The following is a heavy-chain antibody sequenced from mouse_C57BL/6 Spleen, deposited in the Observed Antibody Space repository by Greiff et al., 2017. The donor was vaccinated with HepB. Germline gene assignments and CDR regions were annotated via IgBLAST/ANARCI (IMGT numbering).Heavy chain of an antibody. Sequence: DVKLQESGPGLVKPSQSLSLTCSVTGYSITSGYYWNWIRQFPGNKLEWMGYISYDGSNNYNPSLKNRISITRDTSKNQFFLKLNSVTTEDTATYYCAREWTGLDYWGQGTTLTVSS. J-gene: IGHJ2*01. V-gene: IGHV3-6*01. D-gene: IGHD4-1*01. CDR3: AREWTGLDY. CDR1: GYSITSGYY. CDR2: ISYDGSN.